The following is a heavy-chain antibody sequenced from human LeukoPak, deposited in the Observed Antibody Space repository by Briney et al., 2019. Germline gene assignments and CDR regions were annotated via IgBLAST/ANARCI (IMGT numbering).Heavy chain of an antibody. CDR3: ARLSGAARPTSHFDY. J-gene: IGHJ4*02. D-gene: IGHD6-6*01. V-gene: IGHV1-18*03. CDR1: GYTFTSYG. Sequence: ASVKVSCKASGYTFTSYGISWVRQAPGQGLEWMGWISGYNGKTNYAQKLQGRVTITRDTSASTAYMELSSLRSKDMAVYYCARLSGAARPTSHFDYWGQGTLVTVSS. CDR2: ISGYNGKT.